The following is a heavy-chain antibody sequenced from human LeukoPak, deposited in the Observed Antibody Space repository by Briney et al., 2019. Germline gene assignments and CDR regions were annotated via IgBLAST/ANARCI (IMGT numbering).Heavy chain of an antibody. CDR3: ARDRQVVPAAINYDLFDP. CDR2: IIPIFGTA. V-gene: IGHV1-69*13. Sequence: SVKVSCKASGGTFSSYAISWVRQAPGQGLEWMGGIIPIFGTANYAQKFQGRVAITADESTSTAYMELSSLRSEDTAVYYCARDRQVVPAAINYDLFDPWGQGTLVTVSS. CDR1: GGTFSSYA. J-gene: IGHJ5*02. D-gene: IGHD2-2*02.